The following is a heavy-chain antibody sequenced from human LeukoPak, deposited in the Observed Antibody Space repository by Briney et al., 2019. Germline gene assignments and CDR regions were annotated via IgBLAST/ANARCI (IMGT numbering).Heavy chain of an antibody. Sequence: GGSLRLSCAASGFTFSDYYMSWIRQAPGKGLEWVSYISSSGSTIYYADSVKGRFTISRDNAKNSLYLQMNSLRAEDTAVYYCARVSYYYDSSGYAWFDPWGQGTLVTVSS. CDR1: GFTFSDYY. J-gene: IGHJ5*02. CDR3: ARVSYYYDSSGYAWFDP. V-gene: IGHV3-11*04. D-gene: IGHD3-22*01. CDR2: ISSSGSTI.